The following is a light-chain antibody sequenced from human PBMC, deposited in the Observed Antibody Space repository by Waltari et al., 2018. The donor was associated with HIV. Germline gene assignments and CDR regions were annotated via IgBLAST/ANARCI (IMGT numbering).Light chain of an antibody. CDR2: GAS. V-gene: IGKV1-39*01. CDR3: QQTYSFPQT. Sequence: DIQMTQSPSSLSAPIGDRVTITCRASQSVYNYLNWYQQTPGRAPKLLIFGASNLQGGVPSRFRGSGSETDFTITVSSLQPEDSATYYCQQTYSFPQTFGQGTRLEIK. J-gene: IGKJ5*01. CDR1: QSVYNY.